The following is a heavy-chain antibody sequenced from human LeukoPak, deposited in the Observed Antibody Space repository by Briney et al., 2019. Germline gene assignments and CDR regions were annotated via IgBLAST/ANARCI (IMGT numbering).Heavy chain of an antibody. CDR2: ISSDGSNI. CDR3: ARDRGGSGPTTTDY. CDR1: GFTFSRSW. V-gene: IGHV3-74*01. J-gene: IGHJ4*02. D-gene: IGHD6-19*01. Sequence: PGGSLRLSCAASGFTFSRSWMHWVRQAPGKGLVWVSRISSDGSNIIYADSVKDRFTISRDNAKNTLYLQMNSLRAEDTALYYCARDRGGSGPTTTDYWGQGTLVTVSS.